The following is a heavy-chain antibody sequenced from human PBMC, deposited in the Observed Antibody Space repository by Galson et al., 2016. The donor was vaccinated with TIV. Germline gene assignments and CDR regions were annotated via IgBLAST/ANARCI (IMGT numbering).Heavy chain of an antibody. CDR2: TRTYNGDT. CDR1: GYNFAMHA. Sequence: SVKVSCKASGYNFAMHAISWVRQAPGEGLEWMAWTRTYNGDTRHAEKVQGRVTTTTETSTGTAYMGLRSLRSADTDVYYCARDRNSVSAVVLEDDAFDIWGQGTLVTVSS. CDR3: ARDRNSVSAVVLEDDAFDI. J-gene: IGHJ3*02. V-gene: IGHV1-18*01. D-gene: IGHD3-3*01.